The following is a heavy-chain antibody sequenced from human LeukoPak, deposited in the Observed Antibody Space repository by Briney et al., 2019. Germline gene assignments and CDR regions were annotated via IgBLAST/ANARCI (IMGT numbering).Heavy chain of an antibody. D-gene: IGHD3-10*01. J-gene: IGHJ5*02. V-gene: IGHV4-61*02. CDR1: GGSISSGSYY. CDR2: IYTSGST. CDR3: ARGLNRGNWFDP. Sequence: SETLSLTCTVSGGSISSGSYYWSWTRQPAGKGLEWIGRIYTSGSTNYNPSLKSRVTISVDTSKNQFSLKLSSVTAADTAVYYCARGLNRGNWFDPWGQGTLVTVSS.